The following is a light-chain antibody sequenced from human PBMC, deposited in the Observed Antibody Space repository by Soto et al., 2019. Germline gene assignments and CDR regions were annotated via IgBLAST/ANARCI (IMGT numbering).Light chain of an antibody. V-gene: IGKV1-5*03. CDR2: KAS. CDR1: QSISSW. J-gene: IGKJ4*01. Sequence: DIQMTQSPSTLSASVGDRVTITCRASQSISSWLAWYQQKPGKAHKLLIYKASSLESGVPSRFSGSGSGTEFTLTISSLQPDEFATYYCQQYNSYPLTFGGGTKVEIK. CDR3: QQYNSYPLT.